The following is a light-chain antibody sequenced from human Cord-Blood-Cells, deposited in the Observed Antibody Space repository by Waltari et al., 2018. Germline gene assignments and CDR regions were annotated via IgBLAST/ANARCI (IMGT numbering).Light chain of an antibody. J-gene: IGKJ2*01. Sequence: DIVMTQSPDSLAVSLGARATINCKSSQSVLYSSNNQNSLAWYQQKPGQPPKLLIYWASTRESGVPDRFSGSGSGTDFTLTISSLQAEDVAVYYCQQYYSTPYTFGQGTKLEIK. CDR3: QQYYSTPYT. V-gene: IGKV4-1*01. CDR2: WAS. CDR1: QSVLYSSNNQNS.